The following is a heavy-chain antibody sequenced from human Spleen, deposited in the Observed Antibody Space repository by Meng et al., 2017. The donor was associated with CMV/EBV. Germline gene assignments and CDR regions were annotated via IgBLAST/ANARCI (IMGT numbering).Heavy chain of an antibody. CDR3: AKNNYYGSGRTYYNWARGGYGMDV. Sequence: GGSLRLSCAASGFTFSSYAMSWVRQAPGKGLEWVSAISGSGDSTYYADSVKGRITISRDNSMKTLYLQMNSLRAEDTALYYCAKNNYYGSGRTYYNWARGGYGMDVWGQGTTVTVSS. D-gene: IGHD3-10*01. CDR2: ISGSGDST. CDR1: GFTFSSYA. J-gene: IGHJ6*02. V-gene: IGHV3-23*01.